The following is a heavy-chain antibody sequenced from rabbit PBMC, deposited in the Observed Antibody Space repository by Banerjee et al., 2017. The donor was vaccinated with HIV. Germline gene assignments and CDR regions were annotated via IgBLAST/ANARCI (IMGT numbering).Heavy chain of an antibody. CDR2: INAVTGKA. CDR1: GFSFSNKVV. Sequence: QERLVESGGGLVKPEGSLTLTCTASGFSFSNKVVMCWVRQAPGKGLEWIACINAVTGKAVYASWVNGRFTISSHNAQNTLYLQLNSLTAADTATYFCARDPAYASSSGVNIPYLWGPGTLVTVS. D-gene: IGHD1-1*01. CDR3: ARDPAYASSSGVNIPYL. J-gene: IGHJ4*01. V-gene: IGHV1S45*01.